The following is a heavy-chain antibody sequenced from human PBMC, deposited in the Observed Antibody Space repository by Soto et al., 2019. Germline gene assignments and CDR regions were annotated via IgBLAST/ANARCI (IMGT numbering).Heavy chain of an antibody. D-gene: IGHD2-8*01. CDR2: IKEDGSET. CDR1: GFIFRNYW. CDR3: TRGLYSTTY. Sequence: GGSLRLSCAASGFIFRNYWMKWVRQAPGKGLEWVANIKEDGSETYYADSVKGRFTISRDNAKNSLFLQMNSLRAEDTALYYCTRGLYSTTYWGQGALVTVSS. V-gene: IGHV3-7*03. J-gene: IGHJ4*02.